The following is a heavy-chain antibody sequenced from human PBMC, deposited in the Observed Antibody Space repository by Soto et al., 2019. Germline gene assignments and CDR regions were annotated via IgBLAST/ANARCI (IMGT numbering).Heavy chain of an antibody. J-gene: IGHJ4*02. CDR3: AKDGDYDFWSGYQVPFDY. D-gene: IGHD3-3*01. V-gene: IGHV3-30*18. CDR1: GFTFSSYG. CDR2: ISYDGSNK. Sequence: GGSLRLSCAASGFTFSSYGMHWVRQAPGKGLEWVAVISYDGSNKYYADSVKGRFTISRDNSKNTLYLQMNSLRAEDTAVYYCAKDGDYDFWSGYQVPFDYWGQGT.